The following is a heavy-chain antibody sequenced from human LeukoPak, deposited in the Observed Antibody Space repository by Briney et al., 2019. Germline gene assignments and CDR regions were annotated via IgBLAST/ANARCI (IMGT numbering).Heavy chain of an antibody. J-gene: IGHJ4*02. D-gene: IGHD3-9*01. CDR3: ARSFYDILIGYYQYFDY. V-gene: IGHV3-23*01. CDR1: GFTFKNYA. CDR2: MTDRSDDT. Sequence: PGGSLRLSCAASGFTFKNYAMSWVRQAPGTGLEYVSGMTDRSDDTFYADSVKGRFTISRDSSMNTLFLQMNSLRAEDTAVYYCARSFYDILIGYYQYFDYWGQGTLVTVSS.